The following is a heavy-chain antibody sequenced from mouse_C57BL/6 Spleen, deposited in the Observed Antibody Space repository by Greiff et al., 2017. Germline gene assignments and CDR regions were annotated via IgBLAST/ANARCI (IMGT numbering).Heavy chain of an antibody. CDR1: GFTFSDYY. CDR3: ARYKEDYYGSRGYFDY. V-gene: IGHV5-16*01. Sequence: DVHLVESEGGLVQPGSSMKLSCTASGFTFSDYYMAWVRQVPEKGLEWVANINYDGSSTYYLDSLKSRFIISRDNAKNILYLQMSSLKSEDTATYYCARYKEDYYGSRGYFDYWGQGTTLTVSS. D-gene: IGHD1-1*01. CDR2: INYDGSST. J-gene: IGHJ2*01.